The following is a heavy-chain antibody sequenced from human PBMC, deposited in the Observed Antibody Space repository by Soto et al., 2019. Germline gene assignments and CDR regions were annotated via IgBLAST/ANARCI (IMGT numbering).Heavy chain of an antibody. CDR3: ARDNSDVVVVAEPNWFDP. Sequence: EVQLLESGGGLVQPGGSLRLSCAASGFTFSSYAMSWVRQAPGKGLEWVSAISGSGGSTYYADSVKGRFTISRDNSKNTLYLQMNSLRAEDTAVYYCARDNSDVVVVAEPNWFDPWGQGTLVTVSS. CDR1: GFTFSSYA. D-gene: IGHD2-15*01. J-gene: IGHJ5*02. CDR2: ISGSGGST. V-gene: IGHV3-23*01.